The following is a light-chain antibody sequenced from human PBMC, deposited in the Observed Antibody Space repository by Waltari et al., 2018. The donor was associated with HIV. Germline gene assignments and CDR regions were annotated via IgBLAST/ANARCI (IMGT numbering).Light chain of an antibody. CDR2: NND. Sequence: QSVLTQPPSASGTPGQRVTISGSGSISDIGSNTVNWYQQLPGTAPKLLIYNNDQRPSGVPDRFSASKSGTSASLAISGLRSEDEADYYCATWDDSLDGPMFGGGTKLTVL. CDR3: ATWDDSLDGPM. CDR1: ISDIGSNT. J-gene: IGLJ3*02. V-gene: IGLV1-44*01.